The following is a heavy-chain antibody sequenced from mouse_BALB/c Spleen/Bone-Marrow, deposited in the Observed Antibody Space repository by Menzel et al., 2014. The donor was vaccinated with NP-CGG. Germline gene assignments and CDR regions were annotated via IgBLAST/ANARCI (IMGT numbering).Heavy chain of an antibody. Sequence: VQLQQSGAELVKPGASVKLSCKASGYTFSSYYMYWVKQRPGQGLEWIGEINPSNGGTKFNEKSKSKATLTVDKSSSTAYMQLSSLTSEDSAVYYCTRSNYGYWYFDVWGAGTTVTVSS. CDR1: GYTFSSYY. D-gene: IGHD1-1*01. CDR2: INPSNGGT. CDR3: TRSNYGYWYFDV. V-gene: IGHV1S81*02. J-gene: IGHJ1*01.